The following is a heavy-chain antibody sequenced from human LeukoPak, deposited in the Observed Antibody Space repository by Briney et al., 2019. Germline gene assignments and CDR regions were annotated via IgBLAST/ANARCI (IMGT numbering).Heavy chain of an antibody. CDR2: IGTAGDT. Sequence: PGGSLRLSCAASGFTFSSYDMHWVRQATGKGLEWVSAIGTAGDTYYPGSVKGRFTISRENAKNSLYLQMNSLRAGDTAVYYCANGAEGYCTSTSCYPFDSWGQGTLVTVSS. V-gene: IGHV3-13*01. D-gene: IGHD2-2*01. CDR3: ANGAEGYCTSTSCYPFDS. CDR1: GFTFSSYD. J-gene: IGHJ4*02.